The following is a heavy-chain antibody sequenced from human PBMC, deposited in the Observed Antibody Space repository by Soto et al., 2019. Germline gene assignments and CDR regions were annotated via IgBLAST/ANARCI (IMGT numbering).Heavy chain of an antibody. D-gene: IGHD6-13*01. CDR3: ARGHSSSWYNWFDP. CDR1: GYTFTGYY. Sequence: ASVKVSCKASGYTFTGYYMHWVRQAPGQGLEWMGWINPNSGGTNYAQKFQGWVTMTRDTSISTAYMELSRLRSDDTAVYSAARGHSSSWYNWFDPWGQGTLVTVSS. CDR2: INPNSGGT. J-gene: IGHJ5*02. V-gene: IGHV1-2*04.